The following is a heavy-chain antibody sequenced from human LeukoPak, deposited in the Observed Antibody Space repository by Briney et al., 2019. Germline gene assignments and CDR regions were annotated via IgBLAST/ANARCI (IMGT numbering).Heavy chain of an antibody. CDR1: GFTVSSNY. CDR2: IYSGGST. D-gene: IGHD6-6*01. J-gene: IGHJ2*01. V-gene: IGHV3-53*01. Sequence: GGSLRLSCAASGFTVSSNYMSWVRQAPGKGLEWVSVIYSGGSTYYADSVKGRFTISRDNSKNTLYLQMNSLRAEDTAVHYCARVGIAARGDWYFDLWGRGTLVTVSS. CDR3: ARVGIAARGDWYFDL.